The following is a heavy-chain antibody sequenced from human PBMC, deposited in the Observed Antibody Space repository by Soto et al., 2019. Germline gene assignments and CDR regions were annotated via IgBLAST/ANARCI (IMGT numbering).Heavy chain of an antibody. Sequence: GGSLRLSCAASGFTFSSYWMHWVRQAPGKGLVWVSRINSDGSSTSYADSVKGRFTISRDNAKNTLYLQMNSLRAEDTAVYYCARVRGESPYCSSTSCYYFDYWGQGTLVTVSS. CDR2: INSDGSST. CDR1: GFTFSSYW. V-gene: IGHV3-74*01. CDR3: ARVRGESPYCSSTSCYYFDY. D-gene: IGHD2-2*01. J-gene: IGHJ4*02.